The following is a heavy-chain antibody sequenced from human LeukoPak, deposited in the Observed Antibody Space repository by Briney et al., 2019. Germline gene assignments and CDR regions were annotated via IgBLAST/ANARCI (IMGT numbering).Heavy chain of an antibody. V-gene: IGHV1-18*01. D-gene: IGHD2-2*01. J-gene: IGHJ6*02. CDR1: GYTFVNYG. CDR2: INTYNGDT. Sequence: ASVKVSCKASGYTFVNYGLSWVRQAPGQGLEWMGRINTYNGDTDYAQNVRGRVIMTTDTSTSTGYTELRSLRSDDTAVYYCARDGVVIRGAFTLSYNAMDVWGQGTTVAVSS. CDR3: ARDGVVIRGAFTLSYNAMDV.